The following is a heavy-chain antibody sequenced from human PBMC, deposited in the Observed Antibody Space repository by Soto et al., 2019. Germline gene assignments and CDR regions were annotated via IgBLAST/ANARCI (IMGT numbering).Heavy chain of an antibody. V-gene: IGHV1-3*01. CDR2: INAGNGNT. CDR3: CRELAGTYYFDY. CDR1: GYTFTSYA. D-gene: IGHD3-10*01. J-gene: IGHJ4*02. Sequence: ASVKVSCKASGYTFTSYAMHWVRQAPGQRLEWMGWINAGNGNTKYSQKFQGRVTITRDTSASTAYMELGSLTSEDTAVYYCCRELAGTYYFDYWGQGTLVTVSS.